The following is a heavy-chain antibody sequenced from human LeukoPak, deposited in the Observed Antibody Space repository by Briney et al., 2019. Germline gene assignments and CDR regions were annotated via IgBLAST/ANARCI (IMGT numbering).Heavy chain of an antibody. CDR3: ARDTYYYDSNSRALDY. J-gene: IGHJ4*02. CDR1: GGSISSSSYY. V-gene: IGHV4-39*07. Sequence: PSETLSLTCTVSGGSISSSSYYWGWIRQPPGKGLEWIGSIYYSGSTYYNPSLKSRVTISVDTSKNQFSLKLSSVTAADTAVYYCARDTYYYDSNSRALDYWGQGTLVTVSS. CDR2: IYYSGST. D-gene: IGHD3-22*01.